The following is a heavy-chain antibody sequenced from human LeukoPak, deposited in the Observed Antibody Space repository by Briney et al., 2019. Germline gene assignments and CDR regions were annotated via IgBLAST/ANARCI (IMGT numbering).Heavy chain of an antibody. CDR2: ISGSGGST. CDR1: GLTFSSYA. CDR3: AKDLVHYYDSSGTG. J-gene: IGHJ4*02. D-gene: IGHD3-22*01. V-gene: IGHV3-23*01. Sequence: GGSLRLSCAASGLTFSSYAMSWVRQAPGKGLEWVSAISGSGGSTYYADSVKGRFTISRDNSKNTLYLQMNSLRAEDTAVYYCAKDLVHYYDSSGTGRGQGTLVTVSS.